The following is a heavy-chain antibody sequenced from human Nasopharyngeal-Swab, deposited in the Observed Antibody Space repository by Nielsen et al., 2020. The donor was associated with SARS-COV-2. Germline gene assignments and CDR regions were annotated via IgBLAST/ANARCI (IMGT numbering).Heavy chain of an antibody. V-gene: IGHV3-73*01. CDR3: TTDFYFDY. CDR1: GFIFSASA. Sequence: GESLKISCAASGFIFSASAIHWVRQASGKGLEWVGRIGDKDHNYATTYGASVQGRFPLSRAASPTPAFLQMDSLKTEDTALYYCTTDFYFDYWGQGTLVTVSS. J-gene: IGHJ4*02. CDR2: IGDKDHNYAT.